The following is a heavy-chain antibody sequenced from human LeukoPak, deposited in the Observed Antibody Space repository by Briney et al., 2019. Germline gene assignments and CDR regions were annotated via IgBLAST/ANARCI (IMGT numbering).Heavy chain of an antibody. Sequence: PGGSLRLSCAASGFTFSGYAMSWVRQAPGKGLEWVAVISYDGSNKYYADSVKGRFTISRDNSKNTLYLQMNSLRAEDTAVYYCARDYHDDYVWGSYVTPGAFDIWGQGTMVTVSS. CDR3: ARDYHDDYVWGSYVTPGAFDI. CDR2: ISYDGSNK. J-gene: IGHJ3*02. V-gene: IGHV3-30-3*01. CDR1: GFTFSGYA. D-gene: IGHD3-16*01.